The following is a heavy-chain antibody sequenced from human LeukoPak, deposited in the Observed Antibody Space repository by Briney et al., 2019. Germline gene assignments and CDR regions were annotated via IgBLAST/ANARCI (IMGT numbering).Heavy chain of an antibody. CDR1: GFTFSSYS. D-gene: IGHD2-21*02. Sequence: GGSLRLSCAASGFTFSSYSMNWVRQAPGKGLEWVSSISSSSSYIYYADSVKGRFTISRDNAKNSLYLQMNSLRAEDTAVYYCARDEYCGGDCYSYYWGQGTLVTVSS. J-gene: IGHJ4*02. CDR2: ISSSSSYI. CDR3: ARDEYCGGDCYSYY. V-gene: IGHV3-21*04.